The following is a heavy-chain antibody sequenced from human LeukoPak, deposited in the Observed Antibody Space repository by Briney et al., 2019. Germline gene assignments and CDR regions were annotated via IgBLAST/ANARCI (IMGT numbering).Heavy chain of an antibody. J-gene: IGHJ5*02. V-gene: IGHV4-59*01. CDR1: GVSISSYY. CDR3: ARDKAPGGKRWFDP. D-gene: IGHD4-23*01. Sequence: SATLSLTCAVSGVSISSYYWSWIRQHPGKVLEWIGYLSDVGTNDYNPSLKGRVTISRDTSKNQFSLRLSSVTAADAAVYHCARDKAPGGKRWFDPWGQGALVIVSS. CDR2: LSDVGTN.